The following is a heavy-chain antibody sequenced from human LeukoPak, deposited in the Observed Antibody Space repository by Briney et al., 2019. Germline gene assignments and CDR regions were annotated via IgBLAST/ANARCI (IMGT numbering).Heavy chain of an antibody. D-gene: IGHD4-23*01. Sequence: GGSLRLSCAASGFTFSSYSMNWVRQAPGKGLEWVSSISSSSSYIYYADSVKGRFTISRDNAKNSLYLQMNSLRAEDTAVYYCASSMTTVVNYPDYWGQGTLVTVSS. CDR1: GFTFSSYS. CDR2: ISSSSSYI. CDR3: ASSMTTVVNYPDY. V-gene: IGHV3-21*01. J-gene: IGHJ4*02.